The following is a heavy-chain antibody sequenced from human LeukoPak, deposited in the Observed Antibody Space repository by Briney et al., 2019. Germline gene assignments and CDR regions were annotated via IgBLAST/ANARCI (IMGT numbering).Heavy chain of an antibody. CDR2: IWYDGSNK. D-gene: IGHD6-13*01. V-gene: IGHV3-33*01. Sequence: GGSLRLSCAASGFTFSSYGMHWVRQAPGKGLGWVAVIWYDGSNKYYVDSVKGRFTISRDNPKNTLYLQMNSLRGEDTAVYYCARSRTGTAAYAADYWGQGTLVTVSS. CDR3: ARSRTGTAAYAADY. J-gene: IGHJ4*02. CDR1: GFTFSSYG.